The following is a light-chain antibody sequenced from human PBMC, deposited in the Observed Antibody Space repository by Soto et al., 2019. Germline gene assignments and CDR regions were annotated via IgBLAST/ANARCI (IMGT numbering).Light chain of an antibody. CDR3: QQYDNLPPALT. Sequence: DIQMTQSPSSLSASVGDRVTITCQASQDISNYLNWYQQKPGKDPKLLIYDASNLETGVPSRFSGSGSGTDFTFTIISLQPEDIATYYCQQYDNLPPALTFGGGTKGEIK. CDR2: DAS. CDR1: QDISNY. V-gene: IGKV1-33*01. J-gene: IGKJ4*01.